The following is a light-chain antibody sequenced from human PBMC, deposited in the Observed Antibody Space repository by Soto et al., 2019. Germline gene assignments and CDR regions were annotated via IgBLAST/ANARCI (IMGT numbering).Light chain of an antibody. V-gene: IGKV3-20*01. CDR1: QSVSSSY. Sequence: EIVLTQSPGTLSLSPGKRATLSCRASQSVSSSYLAWYQQKPGQAPRLLIYGASSRATGIPDRFRGSGSGTDFTLTISRLEPEDFAVYYCQQYGSSPMYTFGQGTKLEIK. CDR3: QQYGSSPMYT. J-gene: IGKJ2*01. CDR2: GAS.